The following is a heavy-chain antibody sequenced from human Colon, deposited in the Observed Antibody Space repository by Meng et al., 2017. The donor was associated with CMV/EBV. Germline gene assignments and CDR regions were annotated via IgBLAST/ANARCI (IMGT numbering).Heavy chain of an antibody. J-gene: IGHJ4*02. Sequence: GSLRLSCTVSAGSINTDKYYWAWIRQPPRKGLEWIGTIYFSGGTYYHPSLRSRVTISVDTSRNQFSLTLNSVTAADTAVYYCAHSLRADAGTWGLFDNWGQGTLVTVSS. CDR1: AGSINTDKYY. CDR2: IYFSGGT. V-gene: IGHV4-39*07. CDR3: AHSLRADAGTWGLFDN. D-gene: IGHD7-27*01.